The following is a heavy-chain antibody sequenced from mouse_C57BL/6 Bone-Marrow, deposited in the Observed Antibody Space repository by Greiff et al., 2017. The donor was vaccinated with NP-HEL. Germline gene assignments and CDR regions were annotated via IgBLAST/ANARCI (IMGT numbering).Heavy chain of an antibody. Sequence: EVQLQESGGGLVKPGGSLKLSCAASGFTFSDYGMHWVRQAPEKGLEWVAYISSGSSTIYYADTVKGRFTISRDNAKNTLFLQMTSLRSEDTAMYYCARRSLAYWGQGTLVTVSA. CDR1: GFTFSDYG. CDR3: ARRSLAY. CDR2: ISSGSSTI. V-gene: IGHV5-17*01. J-gene: IGHJ3*01.